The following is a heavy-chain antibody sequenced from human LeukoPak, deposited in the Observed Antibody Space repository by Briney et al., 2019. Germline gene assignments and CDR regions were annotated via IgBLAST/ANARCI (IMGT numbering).Heavy chain of an antibody. Sequence: GASVKVSCKASGYTFTSFDINWVRQATGQGLEWMGWINPNSGGTNYAQKFQGRVTMTRDTSISTAYMELSRLRSDDTAVYYCARARQQLVRSDYWGQGTLVTVSS. J-gene: IGHJ4*02. V-gene: IGHV1-2*02. CDR3: ARARQQLVRSDY. D-gene: IGHD6-13*01. CDR2: INPNSGGT. CDR1: GYTFTSFD.